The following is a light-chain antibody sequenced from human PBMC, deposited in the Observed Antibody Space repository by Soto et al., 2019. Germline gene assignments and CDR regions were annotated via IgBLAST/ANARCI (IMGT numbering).Light chain of an antibody. Sequence: DIQMTQSPSYLSASVGDRVTITCRSSQGISIYLAWYQHKPGRAPKLLISSASTLQSGFSSLFSGSGSQTDFTLTISNLQPEDVASYYCQKYNVVPFTFGPGTKVDIK. J-gene: IGKJ3*01. CDR2: SAS. CDR3: QKYNVVPFT. CDR1: QGISIY. V-gene: IGKV1-27*01.